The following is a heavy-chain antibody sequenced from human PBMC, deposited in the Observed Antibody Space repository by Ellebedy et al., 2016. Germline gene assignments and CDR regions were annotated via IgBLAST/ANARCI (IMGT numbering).Heavy chain of an antibody. CDR3: VREYSSSSGRAFDI. CDR2: ISGSGGST. CDR1: GFTFSSYA. D-gene: IGHD6-6*01. Sequence: GESLKISXAASGFTFSSYAMSWVRQAPGKGLEWVSAISGSGGSTYYADSVKGRFTISRDNSKNTLYLQMNSLRAEDTAVYYCVREYSSSSGRAFDIWGQGTMVTVSS. V-gene: IGHV3-23*01. J-gene: IGHJ3*02.